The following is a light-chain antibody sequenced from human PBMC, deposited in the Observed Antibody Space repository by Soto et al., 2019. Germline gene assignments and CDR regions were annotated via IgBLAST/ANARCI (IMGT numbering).Light chain of an antibody. Sequence: EIVLTQSPGTLSLSPGERATLSCRASQSVSSSYLAWYQQKPGQAPRLLIYGASSRATGIPVRFSGGGSGTDFTLTISRLEPEDFAVYYCQQYGSSLFTFGPGTKVDVK. V-gene: IGKV3-20*01. CDR2: GAS. CDR1: QSVSSSY. CDR3: QQYGSSLFT. J-gene: IGKJ3*01.